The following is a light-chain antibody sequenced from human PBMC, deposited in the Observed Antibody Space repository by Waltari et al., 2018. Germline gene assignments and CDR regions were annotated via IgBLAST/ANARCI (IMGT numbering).Light chain of an antibody. V-gene: IGKV3-11*01. J-gene: IGKJ1*01. CDR2: DTS. Sequence: EIVLTQSPVTLSLSPGERATLSCRASQSVDSYLAWYQQKRGQPPRLLIYDTSNRATGIPARFSGSGSGTDFTLTISSLEPDDFAVYFCQLRIKWPPEITFGQGTKVEMK. CDR3: QLRIKWPPEIT. CDR1: QSVDSY.